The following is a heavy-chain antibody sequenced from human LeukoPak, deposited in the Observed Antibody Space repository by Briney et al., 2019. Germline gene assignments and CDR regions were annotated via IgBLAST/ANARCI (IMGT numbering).Heavy chain of an antibody. CDR1: GFTFSSYG. CDR2: INWNGGST. CDR3: AREAVTMVRGHHEEKNYYYYYMDV. V-gene: IGHV3-20*01. J-gene: IGHJ6*03. Sequence: PGGSLTLSCAASGFTFSSYGMYWVRQAPGKGLEWVAGINWNGGSTGYADSVKGRFTISRDNTKNSLYLQMNSLRAEDTALYHCAREAVTMVRGHHEEKNYYYYYMDVWGKGTTVTISS. D-gene: IGHD3-10*01.